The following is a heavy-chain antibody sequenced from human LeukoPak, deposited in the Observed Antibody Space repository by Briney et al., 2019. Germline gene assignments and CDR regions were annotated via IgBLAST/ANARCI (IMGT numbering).Heavy chain of an antibody. J-gene: IGHJ3*02. CDR2: VYYSGST. CDR1: NGSITSHY. D-gene: IGHD1-26*01. V-gene: IGHV4-59*11. Sequence: SETQSLTCTVSNGSITSHYWSWIRQSPGQGPEWIGYVYYSGSTSYNPSLKSRVTVSMDTSKKQFSLIMKSVTGADTAVYYCARESGWELQSLGAFDIWGQGTMVTVSS. CDR3: ARESGWELQSLGAFDI.